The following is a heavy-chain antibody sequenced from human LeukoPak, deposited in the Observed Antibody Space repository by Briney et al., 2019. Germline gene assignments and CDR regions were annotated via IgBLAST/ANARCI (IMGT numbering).Heavy chain of an antibody. V-gene: IGHV3-30*18. Sequence: HPGGSLRLSCAASGFTFSSYGMHWVRQAPGKGLEWVAVISYDGSNKYYADSVKGRFTISRDNSKNTLYLQMNSLRAEDTAVYYCAKDNGDLLEWGQGTLVTVSS. CDR2: ISYDGSNK. CDR1: GFTFSSYG. J-gene: IGHJ4*02. CDR3: AKDNGDLLE. D-gene: IGHD4-17*01.